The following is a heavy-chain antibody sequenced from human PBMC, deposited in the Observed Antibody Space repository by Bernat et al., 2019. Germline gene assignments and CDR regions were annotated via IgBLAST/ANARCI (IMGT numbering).Heavy chain of an antibody. J-gene: IGHJ4*02. V-gene: IGHV3-23*01. CDR1: GFTFSSYA. D-gene: IGHD3-22*01. CDR3: ATASPTYYYDSSGDYVGY. CDR2: ISGSGSGT. Sequence: EVQLLESGGGLVQPGGSLRLSCAASGFTFSSYAMSWVRQAPGKGLDWVSAISGSGSGTYYADSVKGRFTISRHNSKNTLYLQMNSLRSEDTAVYYCATASPTYYYDSSGDYVGYWGQGTLVTVSS.